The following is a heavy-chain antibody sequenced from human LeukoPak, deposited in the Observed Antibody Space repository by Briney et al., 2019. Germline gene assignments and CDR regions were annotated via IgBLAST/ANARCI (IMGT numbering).Heavy chain of an antibody. J-gene: IGHJ6*02. Sequence: SETLSLTCTVSGGSISSSSYYWGWIRQPPGKGLEWIGSIYYSGSTYYNPSLKSRVTISVDTSKNQFSLKLSSVTAADTAVYYCARDRVRVWFGELVYYYYGMDVWGQGTTVTVSS. V-gene: IGHV4-39*07. CDR3: ARDRVRVWFGELVYYYYGMDV. D-gene: IGHD3-10*01. CDR1: GGSISSSSYY. CDR2: IYYSGST.